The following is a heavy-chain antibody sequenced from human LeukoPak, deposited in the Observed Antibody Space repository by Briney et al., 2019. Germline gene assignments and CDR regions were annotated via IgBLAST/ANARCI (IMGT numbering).Heavy chain of an antibody. Sequence: GGSLRLSCAASGFTFSSYWMSWVRQSPGEGLEWVANIKPDGSEKYFMDSVKGRFTISRDNVKNALYLEMNSLRAEDTAEYFCARERMYSGSGSTYPYYDYWGQGTLVTVSS. CDR1: GFTFSSYW. V-gene: IGHV3-7*01. J-gene: IGHJ4*02. CDR3: ARERMYSGSGSTYPYYDY. D-gene: IGHD3-10*01. CDR2: IKPDGSEK.